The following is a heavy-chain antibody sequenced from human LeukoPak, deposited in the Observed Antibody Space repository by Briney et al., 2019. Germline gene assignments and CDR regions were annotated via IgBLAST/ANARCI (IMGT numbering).Heavy chain of an antibody. Sequence: SQTLSLTCTVSGGSISSGGYYWSWIRQHPGKGLEWIGYIYYSGSTYYNPSLKSRVTISVDTSKNQFSLKLSSVTAADTAVYYCASLWAVAGRTRIFDYWGQGTLVTVSS. CDR3: ASLWAVAGRTRIFDY. J-gene: IGHJ4*02. CDR1: GGSISSGGYY. CDR2: IYYSGST. D-gene: IGHD6-19*01. V-gene: IGHV4-31*03.